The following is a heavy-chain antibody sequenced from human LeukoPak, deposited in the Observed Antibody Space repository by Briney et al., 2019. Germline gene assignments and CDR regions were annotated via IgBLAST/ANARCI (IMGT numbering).Heavy chain of an antibody. V-gene: IGHV4-34*01. CDR2: INHSGST. Sequence: GSLRLSCAASGFTFSNAWMSWIRQPPGKGLEWIGEINHSGSTNYNPSLKSRVTISVDTSKNQFSLKLSSVTAADTAVYYCARGTLLGSIVVVTYFDYWGQGTLVTVSS. CDR1: GFTFSNAW. CDR3: ARGTLLGSIVVVTYFDY. J-gene: IGHJ4*02. D-gene: IGHD3-22*01.